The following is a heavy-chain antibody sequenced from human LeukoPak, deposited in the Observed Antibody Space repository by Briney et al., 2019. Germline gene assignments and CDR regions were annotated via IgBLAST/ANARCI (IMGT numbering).Heavy chain of an antibody. CDR1: GFTFSSYS. Sequence: TGGSLRLSCAASGFTFSSYSMNWVRQAPGKGLEWVSSISSSSSYIYYADSVKGRFTISRDNAKNSLYLQMNSLRAEDTAVYYCASYGSGVIDYWGQGTLVTVSS. D-gene: IGHD3-10*01. CDR3: ASYGSGVIDY. V-gene: IGHV3-21*01. CDR2: ISSSSSYI. J-gene: IGHJ4*02.